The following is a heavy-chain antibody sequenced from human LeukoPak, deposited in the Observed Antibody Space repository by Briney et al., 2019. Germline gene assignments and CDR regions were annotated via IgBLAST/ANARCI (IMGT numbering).Heavy chain of an antibody. CDR2: ISSSSSYI. Sequence: PGGSLRLSCAASGFTFSSYSMNWVRQAPGKGLEWVSSISSSSSYIYYADSVKGRFTISRDNAKNSLYLQMNSLRAEDTAVYYCAREKDYYGSGTPDYWGQGTLVTVSS. D-gene: IGHD3-10*01. CDR1: GFTFSSYS. CDR3: AREKDYYGSGTPDY. V-gene: IGHV3-21*01. J-gene: IGHJ4*02.